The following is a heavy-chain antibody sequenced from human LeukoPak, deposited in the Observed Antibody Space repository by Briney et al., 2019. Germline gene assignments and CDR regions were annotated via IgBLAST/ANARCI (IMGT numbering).Heavy chain of an antibody. CDR3: ARHKGTPTAAGVYYYYGMDV. J-gene: IGHJ6*02. D-gene: IGHD6-13*01. Sequence: PSETPSLTCTVSGGSISSYYWSWIRQPPGKGLEWTGYIYYSGSTNYNPSLKSRVTISVDTSKNQFSLKLSSVTAADTAVYYCARHKGTPTAAGVYYYYGMDVWGQGTTVTVSS. CDR2: IYYSGST. V-gene: IGHV4-59*08. CDR1: GGSISSYY.